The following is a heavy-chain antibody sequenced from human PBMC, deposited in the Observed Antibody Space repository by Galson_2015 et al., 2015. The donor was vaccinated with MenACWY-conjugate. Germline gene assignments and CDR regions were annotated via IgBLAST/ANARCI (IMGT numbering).Heavy chain of an antibody. V-gene: IGHV3-48*04. Sequence: SLRLSCAASGFTFSLYWMSWVRQAPGKGLEWVSYISSSSDTKYYADSVKGRFTISRDNAKNSLYLQMNSLRAEDTAVYYCARIPTTYWLDPWGQGTLVTVSS. CDR1: GFTFSLYW. CDR3: ARIPTTYWLDP. J-gene: IGHJ5*02. CDR2: ISSSSDTK. D-gene: IGHD4-17*01.